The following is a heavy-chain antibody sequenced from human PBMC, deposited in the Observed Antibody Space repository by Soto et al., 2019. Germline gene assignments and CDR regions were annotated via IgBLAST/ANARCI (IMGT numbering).Heavy chain of an antibody. CDR1: GFTFSSYA. D-gene: IGHD3-16*02. V-gene: IGHV3-30-3*01. J-gene: IGHJ4*02. CDR2: ISYDGSNK. CDR3: ARGDNVWGSYRAYYFDY. Sequence: QVQLVESGGGVVQPGRSLRLSCAASGFTFSSYAMHWVRQAPGKGLEWVAVISYDGSNKYYADSVKGRFTISRDNSKNTLYLQMNSLRAKDTGVYYCARGDNVWGSYRAYYFDYWGQGTLVTVSS.